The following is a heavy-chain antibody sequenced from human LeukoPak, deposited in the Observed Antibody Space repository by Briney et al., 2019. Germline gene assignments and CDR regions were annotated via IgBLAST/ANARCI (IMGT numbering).Heavy chain of an antibody. Sequence: GGSLRLSCAASGLTVISNYMSWVRQAPGKGLEWVSVIYSSGSTFYADSVKGRFTISRDNSKNTLYLQMNSLRAEDTAVYYCAKGGSSWYYFDYWGQGTLVTVSS. CDR1: GLTVISNY. D-gene: IGHD6-13*01. V-gene: IGHV3-66*01. CDR2: IYSSGST. J-gene: IGHJ4*02. CDR3: AKGGSSWYYFDY.